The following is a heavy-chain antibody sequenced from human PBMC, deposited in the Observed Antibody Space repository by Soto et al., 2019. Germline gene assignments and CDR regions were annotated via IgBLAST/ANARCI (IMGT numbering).Heavy chain of an antibody. J-gene: IGHJ4*02. CDR3: AKDGQWLDVYLES. D-gene: IGHD6-19*01. Sequence: GLPRPSSTASGCTRSNSAMTCVRQAPGKGLEWVSIISASGRSTYHAASVKGRFTISRDNSKDTLYLQMTRLRAEDTATYYCAKDGQWLDVYLESWGQGTQVTVSS. CDR2: ISASGRST. V-gene: IGHV3-23*01. CDR1: GCTRSNSA.